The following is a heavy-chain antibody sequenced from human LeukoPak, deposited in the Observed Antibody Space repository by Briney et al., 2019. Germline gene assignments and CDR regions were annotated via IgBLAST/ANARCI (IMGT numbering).Heavy chain of an antibody. CDR3: AKGRYSYGDNWFDP. CDR1: GESITSRDFY. Sequence: SETLSLTCSLSGESITSRDFYWGWIRQPPGKGLEWIGSINHRGNTYYSPSLKSRVTISVDTSKNQFSLKLSSVTAADTAVYYCAKGRYSYGDNWFDPWGQGTLVTVSS. J-gene: IGHJ5*02. V-gene: IGHV4-39*01. D-gene: IGHD5-18*01. CDR2: INHRGNT.